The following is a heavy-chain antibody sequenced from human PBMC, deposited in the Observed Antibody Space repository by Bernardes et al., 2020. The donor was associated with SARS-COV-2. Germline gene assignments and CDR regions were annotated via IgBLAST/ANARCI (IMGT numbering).Heavy chain of an antibody. D-gene: IGHD3-3*01. CDR2: IYHSGST. CDR1: GGSISSSNW. Sequence: SETLSLTCTVSGGSISSSNWWSWVRQPPGKGLEWIGEIYHSGSTNYNQSLKSRVTISVDKSKNQFSLKLSSVTAADTAVYYCARDRAAYYDFWSGSVTGLFDIWGQGTMVTVSS. CDR3: ARDRAAYYDFWSGSVTGLFDI. J-gene: IGHJ3*02. V-gene: IGHV4-4*02.